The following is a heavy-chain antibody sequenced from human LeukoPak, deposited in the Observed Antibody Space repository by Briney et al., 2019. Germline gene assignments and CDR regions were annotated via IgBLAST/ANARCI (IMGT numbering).Heavy chain of an antibody. CDR2: ISGSGGST. V-gene: IGHV3-23*01. D-gene: IGHD3-16*02. CDR3: ARAPDYDYVWGNYRL. CDR1: RHTLSSFS. Sequence: PGGSLRLSCGSCRHTLSSFSMNCVRQAPEKGLEWVSSISGSGGSTSYAVSVKGRFTISRDNSKNTLYLQMNSLNADDTVVYYCARAPDYDYVWGNYRLWGQGTMVTVSS. J-gene: IGHJ3*01.